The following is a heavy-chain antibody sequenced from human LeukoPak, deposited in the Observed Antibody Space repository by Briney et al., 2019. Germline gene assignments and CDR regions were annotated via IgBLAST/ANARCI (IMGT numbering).Heavy chain of an antibody. CDR2: ISSSGSTI. CDR3: ARDRRYCSSTSCSSDAFDI. CDR1: GFTFSDYY. V-gene: IGHV3-11*04. J-gene: IGHJ3*02. Sequence: PGGSLRLSCAASGFTFSDYYMSWIRQAPGKGLEWVSYISSSGSTIYYADSVKGRFTISRDNAKNSLYLQMNSLRAEDTAVYCCARDRRYCSSTSCSSDAFDIWGQGTMVTVSS. D-gene: IGHD2-2*01.